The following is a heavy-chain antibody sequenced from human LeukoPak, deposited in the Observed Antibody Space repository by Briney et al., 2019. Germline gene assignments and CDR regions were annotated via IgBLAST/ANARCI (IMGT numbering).Heavy chain of an antibody. CDR3: AITTGYSSGWYFDY. D-gene: IGHD6-19*01. J-gene: IGHJ4*02. Sequence: GASVKVSCKASGGTFSSYAISWVRQAPGQGLEWMGGIIPIFGTANYAQKFQGRVTITADKSTSTAYMELSSLRSEDTAVYYCAITTGYSSGWYFDYWGQGTLVTVSS. V-gene: IGHV1-69*06. CDR2: IIPIFGTA. CDR1: GGTFSSYA.